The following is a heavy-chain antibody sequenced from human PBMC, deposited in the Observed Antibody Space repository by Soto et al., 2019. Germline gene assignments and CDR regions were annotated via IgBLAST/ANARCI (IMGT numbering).Heavy chain of an antibody. Sequence: SETLCLTCTVSGGSVSSGSYYRSWIRQPTGKGLEWIGYIYYSGSTNYNPSLKSRVTISVDTSKNPFSLKLSSVTAADMAVYYCARSRGGYFDYWGQGTLVTVSS. V-gene: IGHV4-61*01. CDR3: ARSRGGYFDY. J-gene: IGHJ4*02. CDR2: IYYSGST. D-gene: IGHD3-16*01. CDR1: GGSVSSGSYY.